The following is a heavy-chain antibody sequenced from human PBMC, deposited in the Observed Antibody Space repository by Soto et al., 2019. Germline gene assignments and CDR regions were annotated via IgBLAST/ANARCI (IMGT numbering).Heavy chain of an antibody. V-gene: IGHV5-51*01. CDR3: ARRSYGSGSYYSGAGPPEADAFDI. Sequence: PGESLKISCKGSGYSFTSYWIGWVRQMPGKGLEWMGIIYPGDSDTRYSPSFQGQVTISADKSISTAYLQWSSLKASDTAMYYCARRSYGSGSYYSGAGPPEADAFDIWSQGTMVTVSS. D-gene: IGHD3-10*01. J-gene: IGHJ3*02. CDR2: IYPGDSDT. CDR1: GYSFTSYW.